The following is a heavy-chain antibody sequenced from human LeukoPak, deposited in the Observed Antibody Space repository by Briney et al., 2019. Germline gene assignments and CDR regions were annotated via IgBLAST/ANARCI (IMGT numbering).Heavy chain of an antibody. CDR3: ARGLTGPRLGD. V-gene: IGHV4-34*01. J-gene: IGHJ4*02. CDR2: ISHTGST. D-gene: IGHD3-16*01. CDR1: GGSLSGYF. Sequence: SETLSLTCAVYGGSLSGYFWSWIRQPPGKELEWIGEISHTGSTNCNPSLKSRVTISVDTSKNQFSLKVTSVTAADTAVYYCARGLTGPRLGDWGQGTLVTVSS.